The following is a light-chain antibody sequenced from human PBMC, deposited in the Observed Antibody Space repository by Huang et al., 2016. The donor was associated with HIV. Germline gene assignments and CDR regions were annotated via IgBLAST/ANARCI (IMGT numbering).Light chain of an antibody. Sequence: EIVLTQSPGTLSLSPGERATFSCRASQSVSGSYLAWYQQKPGQSPRLLIDGASSRATGIPDRFSGSGSGTDFTLTISRLEPEEFAVYYCQHYDSSPWTFGQGTKVEIK. V-gene: IGKV3-20*01. J-gene: IGKJ1*01. CDR1: QSVSGSY. CDR3: QHYDSSPWT. CDR2: GAS.